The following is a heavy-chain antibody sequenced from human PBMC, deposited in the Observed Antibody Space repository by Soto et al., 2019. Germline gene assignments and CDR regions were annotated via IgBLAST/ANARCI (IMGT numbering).Heavy chain of an antibody. CDR3: AKANPKYYYYYYMDV. CDR1: GFTFDDYA. V-gene: IGHV3-9*01. CDR2: ISWNSGSI. Sequence: PGGSLRLSCAASGFTFDDYAMHWVRQAPGKGLEWVSGISWNSGSIGYADSVKGRFTISRDNAKNSLYLQMNSLRAEDTALYYCAKANPKYYYYYYMDVWGKGTTVTVSS. J-gene: IGHJ6*03.